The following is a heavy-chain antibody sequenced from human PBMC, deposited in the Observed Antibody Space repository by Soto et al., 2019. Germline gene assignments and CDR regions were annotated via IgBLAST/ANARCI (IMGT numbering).Heavy chain of an antibody. V-gene: IGHV4-59*01. CDR1: GGSISSYY. J-gene: IGHJ4*02. D-gene: IGHD2-2*02. CDR2: IYYSGST. CDR3: ARGVKYCSSTSCYSGFDY. Sequence: SETLSLTCTVSGGSISSYYWSWIRQPPGKGLEWIGYIYYSGSTNYTPSLKSRVTISVDTSKNQFSLKLSSVTAADTAVYYCARGVKYCSSTSCYSGFDYWGQGTLVTVSS.